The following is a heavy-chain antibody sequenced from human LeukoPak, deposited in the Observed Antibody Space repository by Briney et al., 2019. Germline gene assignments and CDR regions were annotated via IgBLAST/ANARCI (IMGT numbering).Heavy chain of an antibody. V-gene: IGHV4-39*07. D-gene: IGHD6-13*01. J-gene: IGHJ6*02. CDR3: ARVSSSWPYYYYGMDV. CDR1: GGSISSSSYY. Sequence: KTSETLSLTCTVSGGSISSSSYYWGWIRQPPGKGLEWIGSIYYSGSTYYNPSLKSRVTISVDTSKNQFSLKLSSVTAADTAVYYCARVSSSWPYYYYGMDVWGQGTTVTVSS. CDR2: IYYSGST.